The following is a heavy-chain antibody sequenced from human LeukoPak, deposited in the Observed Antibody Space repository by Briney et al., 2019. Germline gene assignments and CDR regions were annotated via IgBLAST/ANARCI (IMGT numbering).Heavy chain of an antibody. V-gene: IGHV3-30*03. CDR3: ARDAARYYYYYMDV. CDR2: IFYDGTNK. J-gene: IGHJ6*03. D-gene: IGHD6-25*01. Sequence: PGGSLRLSCAASGFTFSNFGMHWVRQAPGKGLEWVAVIFYDGTNKNYADFVKGRFTISRDNSKNTLYLQMNSLRAEDTAVYYCARDAARYYYYYMDVWGKGTTVTVSS. CDR1: GFTFSNFG.